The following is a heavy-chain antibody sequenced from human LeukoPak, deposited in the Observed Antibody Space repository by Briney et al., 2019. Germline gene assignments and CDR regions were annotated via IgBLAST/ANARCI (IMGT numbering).Heavy chain of an antibody. CDR2: IYHSGST. V-gene: IGHV4-38-2*02. D-gene: IGHD3-22*01. J-gene: IGHJ4*02. Sequence: SETLSLTCTVSGYSISSGYYWGWIRQPPGKGLEWIGSIYHSGSTYYIPSLKSRVTISLDTSKNQFSLKLSSVTAADTAVYYCARDRDSSGYYYVDWGQGTLVTVSS. CDR1: GYSISSGYY. CDR3: ARDRDSSGYYYVD.